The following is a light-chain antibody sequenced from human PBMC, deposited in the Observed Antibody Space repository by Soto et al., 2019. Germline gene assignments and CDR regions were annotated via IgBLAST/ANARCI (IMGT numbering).Light chain of an antibody. CDR1: SSDVGGYNY. CDR3: SSYAGSNNLV. CDR2: EVS. Sequence: QSALTQPPSASGSPGQSVTISCTGTSSDVGGYNYVSWYQQHPGKAPKLMIYEVSKRPSGVPDRLSGSKSGNTASLTVSELQAEDEADYYCSSYAGSNNLVFGGGTKLTVL. V-gene: IGLV2-8*01. J-gene: IGLJ2*01.